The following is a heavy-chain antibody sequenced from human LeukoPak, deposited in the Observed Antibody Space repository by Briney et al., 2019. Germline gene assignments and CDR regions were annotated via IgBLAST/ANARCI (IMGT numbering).Heavy chain of an antibody. Sequence: ASVTVSCKASGYTFTSYGISWVRQAPGQGLEWMGWISAYNGNTNYAQKLQGRVTMTTDTSTSTAYMELRSLRSDDTAVYYCARVLRDTMVRGVIITYRPAGYMDVWGKGTTVTISS. J-gene: IGHJ6*03. V-gene: IGHV1-18*01. D-gene: IGHD3-10*01. CDR3: ARVLRDTMVRGVIITYRPAGYMDV. CDR1: GYTFTSYG. CDR2: ISAYNGNT.